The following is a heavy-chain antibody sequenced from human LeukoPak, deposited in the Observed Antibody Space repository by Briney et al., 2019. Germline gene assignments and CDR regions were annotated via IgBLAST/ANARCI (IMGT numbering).Heavy chain of an antibody. CDR1: GGSISSYY. CDR3: ARAFSGGSYHDY. Sequence: SETLSLTCTVSGGSISSYYWSWIRQPPGKGLEWIGYIYYSGSTNYNPSLKSRVTISVDTSKSQFSLKLSSVTAADTAVYYCARAFSGGSYHDYWGQGTLVTVSS. V-gene: IGHV4-59*01. J-gene: IGHJ4*02. CDR2: IYYSGST. D-gene: IGHD1-26*01.